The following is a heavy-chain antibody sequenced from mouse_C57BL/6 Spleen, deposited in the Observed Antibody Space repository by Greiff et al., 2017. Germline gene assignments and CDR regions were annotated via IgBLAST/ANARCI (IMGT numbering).Heavy chain of an antibody. CDR3: AKGPFDY. CDR2: ISSGSSTI. V-gene: IGHV5-17*01. CDR1: GFTFSDYG. Sequence: EVKLVESGGGLVKPGGSLKLSCAASGFTFSDYGMHWVRQAPEKGLEWVAYISSGSSTIYYADTVKGRFTITRDNAKNTLFLQMTSLRSEDTAMYYCAKGPFDYWGQGTTLTVSS. J-gene: IGHJ2*01.